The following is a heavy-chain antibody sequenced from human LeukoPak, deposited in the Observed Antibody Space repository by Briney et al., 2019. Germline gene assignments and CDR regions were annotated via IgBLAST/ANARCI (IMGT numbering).Heavy chain of an antibody. Sequence: SQTLSFTCVISGDSVSRNNAAWHWIRQSPSRGIEWLGWIYYRYKWYNDYAPSVKSRITINPDTSKNQFSLQLNSVSPEDTAVYYCAKGGGAIDYWGQGTLVTVSS. J-gene: IGHJ4*02. D-gene: IGHD5-12*01. CDR2: IYYRYKWYN. CDR3: AKGGGAIDY. V-gene: IGHV6-1*01. CDR1: GDSVSRNNAA.